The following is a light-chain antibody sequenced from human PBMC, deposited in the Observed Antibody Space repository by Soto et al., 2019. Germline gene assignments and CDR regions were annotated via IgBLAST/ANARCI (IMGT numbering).Light chain of an antibody. Sequence: QLVLTQSPSASASLGASVKLTCTLSSGHSSYAIAWHQQQPEKGPRYLMKFNSDGSHSKGDGIPDRFSGSSSGAERYLTISSLQSEDEADYYCQTWGTGIHVVFGGGTQLTVL. CDR3: QTWGTGIHVV. J-gene: IGLJ2*01. V-gene: IGLV4-69*01. CDR2: FNSDGSH. CDR1: SGHSSYA.